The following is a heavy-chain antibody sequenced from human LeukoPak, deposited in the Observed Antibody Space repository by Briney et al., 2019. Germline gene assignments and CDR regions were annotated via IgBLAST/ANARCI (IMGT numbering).Heavy chain of an antibody. D-gene: IGHD1-26*01. CDR3: ASSSLVGATSSFDY. CDR1: GYTFTSYD. CDR2: MNPNSGNT. V-gene: IGHV1-8*01. Sequence: ASVKVSCKASGYTFTSYDIDWVRQATGQGLEWMGWMNPNSGNTGYAQKFQGRVTMTRNTSISTAYMELSSLRSEDTAVYYCASSSLVGATSSFDYWGQGTLVTVSS. J-gene: IGHJ4*02.